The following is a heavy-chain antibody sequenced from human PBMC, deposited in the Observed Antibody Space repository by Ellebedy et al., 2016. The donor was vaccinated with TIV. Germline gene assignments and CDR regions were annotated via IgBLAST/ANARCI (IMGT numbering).Heavy chain of an antibody. V-gene: IGHV1-3*01. Sequence: AASVKVSCKTSGYTFTTFAIHWVRQAPGQSPEWMGWINVADAKTRYSQKFQGRVTFSRDTSANTVYMRLTSLRSEDSAVYYCARDPLGYRSGGSCTNNWFDPWGQGTLVTVSS. CDR1: GYTFTTFA. D-gene: IGHD2-15*01. CDR3: ARDPLGYRSGGSCTNNWFDP. J-gene: IGHJ5*02. CDR2: INVADAKT.